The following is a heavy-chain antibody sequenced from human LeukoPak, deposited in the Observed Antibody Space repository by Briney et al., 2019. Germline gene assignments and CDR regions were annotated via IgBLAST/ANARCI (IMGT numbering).Heavy chain of an antibody. CDR3: ARLSEEQLVYYFDY. J-gene: IGHJ4*02. V-gene: IGHV4-39*01. Sequence: PSETLSLTCTVSGGSISSSSYYWGWIRQPPGKGLEWIGSIYYSGSTYYNPSLKSRVTISVDTSKNQFSLKLSSVTAADTAVYYCARLSEEQLVYYFDYWGQGTLVTVSS. CDR2: IYYSGST. D-gene: IGHD6-13*01. CDR1: GGSISSSSYY.